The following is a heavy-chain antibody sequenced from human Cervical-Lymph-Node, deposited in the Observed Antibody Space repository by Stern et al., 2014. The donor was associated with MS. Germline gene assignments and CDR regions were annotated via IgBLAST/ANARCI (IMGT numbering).Heavy chain of an antibody. D-gene: IGHD1-26*01. V-gene: IGHV1-46*03. Sequence: VQLVESGAEVKKPGASVRIACKASGYTFTSYHVHWVRQAPGQGLQWMGATNPNDVTTTYSQNFQARVTMTRGTSTNTVHMDLSSLTSDDTAVYYCCRGYIGKWGSCDFWGQGTLVTVSS. J-gene: IGHJ4*02. CDR3: CRGYIGKWGSCDF. CDR2: TNPNDVTT. CDR1: GYTFTSYH.